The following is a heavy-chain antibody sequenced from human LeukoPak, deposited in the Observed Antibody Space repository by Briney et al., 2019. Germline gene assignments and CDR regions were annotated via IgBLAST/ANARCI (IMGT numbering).Heavy chain of an antibody. CDR3: AKEFFYDSSGYSRYFDY. D-gene: IGHD3-22*01. CDR2: ISGSGGST. CDR1: GFTFSNYG. V-gene: IGHV3-23*01. J-gene: IGHJ4*02. Sequence: PGGSLRLSCVASGFTFSNYGVSWVRQAPGKGLEWVSGISGSGGSTYYADSVKGRFTISRDNSKNTLYLQMNSLRAEDTAVYYCAKEFFYDSSGYSRYFDYWGQGTLVTVSS.